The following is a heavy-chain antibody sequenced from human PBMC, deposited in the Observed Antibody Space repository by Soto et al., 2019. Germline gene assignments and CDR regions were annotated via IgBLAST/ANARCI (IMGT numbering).Heavy chain of an antibody. CDR3: AGSSSSWLSIWFDP. CDR2: INTGNGNT. J-gene: IGHJ5*02. Sequence: ASVKVSCKASGYTFTTYAMHWVRQAPGQSLEWMGWINTGNGNTKYSQKFQGRVTITRDTSASTAYMELSTLRSEDTAVYYCAGSSSSWLSIWFDPWGQGTLVTVS. V-gene: IGHV1-3*04. CDR1: GYTFTTYA. D-gene: IGHD6-13*01.